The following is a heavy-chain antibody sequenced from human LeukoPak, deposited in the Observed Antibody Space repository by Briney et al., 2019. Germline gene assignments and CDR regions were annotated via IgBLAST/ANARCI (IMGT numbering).Heavy chain of an antibody. CDR2: VSGSGGST. CDR3: AKSGAVAGTPQH. V-gene: IGHV3-23*01. D-gene: IGHD6-19*01. CDR1: GFTFSTYA. J-gene: IGHJ1*01. Sequence: GGPLRLSCAASGFTFSTYAMSWVRQAPGKGLEWVSTVSGSGGSTYYADSVKGRFTISRDNSQNTLYLLMNSLRAEDTAVYYCAKSGAVAGTPQHWGQGTLVTVSS.